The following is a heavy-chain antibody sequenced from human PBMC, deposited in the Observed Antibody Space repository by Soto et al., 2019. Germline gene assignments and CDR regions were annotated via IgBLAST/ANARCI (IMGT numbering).Heavy chain of an antibody. CDR2: INTNTGNP. CDR1: GYTFTSYA. J-gene: IGHJ6*02. V-gene: IGHV7-4-1*01. Sequence: GASVKVSCKASGYTFTSYAMNWVRQAPGQGLEWMGWINTNTGNPTYAQGFTGRFVFSLDTSVSTAYLQICSLKAEDTAVYYCARADTAMDNYYYGMDVWGQGTTVTVSS. CDR3: ARADTAMDNYYYGMDV. D-gene: IGHD5-18*01.